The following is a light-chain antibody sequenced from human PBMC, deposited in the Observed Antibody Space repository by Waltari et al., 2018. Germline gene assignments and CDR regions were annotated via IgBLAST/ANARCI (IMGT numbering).Light chain of an antibody. Sequence: QSALTQPASVSGSPGQSIPLSSTGTTSDVAGYTYVSWYQQHPGKAPKLMIYDVSNRPSGVSNRFSGSKSGNTASLTISGLQAEDEADYYCSSYTSSSTLDVFGTGTKVTVL. CDR1: TSDVAGYTY. V-gene: IGLV2-14*03. CDR2: DVS. CDR3: SSYTSSSTLDV. J-gene: IGLJ1*01.